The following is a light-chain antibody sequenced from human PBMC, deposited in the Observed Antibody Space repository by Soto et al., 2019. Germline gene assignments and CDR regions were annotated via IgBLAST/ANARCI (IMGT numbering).Light chain of an antibody. CDR3: QQSYSPPFT. CDR1: QNIDTY. Sequence: DIQMTHSPSSLSASVGDRVTITCRASQNIDTYLNWYQQKSGKAPNLLIYAASTLQSGVPSRFSGSGSGTDFTLNSSILQHEDFATYFCQQSYSPPFTFVGGAKVEIK. J-gene: IGKJ4*01. V-gene: IGKV1-39*01. CDR2: AAS.